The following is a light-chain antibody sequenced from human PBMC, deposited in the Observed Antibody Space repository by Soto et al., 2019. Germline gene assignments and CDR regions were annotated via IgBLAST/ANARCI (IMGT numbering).Light chain of an antibody. CDR3: QKYDNDPLT. V-gene: IGKV1-5*01. Sequence: DIQMTQSPSTLSASIRDRVTITCRASQKISGWWAWYQQKPGKAPKLLIYDASRLQSGVPSRVSGSRSGPEFTLTISSLQPEDFATYYCQKYDNDPLTFGQGTKVDIK. CDR2: DAS. CDR1: QKISGW. J-gene: IGKJ1*01.